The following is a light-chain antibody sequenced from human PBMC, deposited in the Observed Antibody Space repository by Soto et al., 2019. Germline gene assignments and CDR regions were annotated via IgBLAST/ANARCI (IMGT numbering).Light chain of an antibody. CDR3: SSYTSSSTVV. J-gene: IGLJ2*01. Sequence: QSALTQPASVSGSPGQSITISCTGTSSDVGGYNYVSWYQQHPGKAPKLMIYEVSNRPSGVSNRFSGSKSGNTASLTFSGLQAEDEADYYCSSYTSSSTVVFGGGTQLTVL. V-gene: IGLV2-14*01. CDR2: EVS. CDR1: SSDVGGYNY.